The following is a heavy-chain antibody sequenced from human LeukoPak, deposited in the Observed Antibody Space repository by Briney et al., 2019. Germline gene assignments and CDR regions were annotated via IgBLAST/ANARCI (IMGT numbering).Heavy chain of an antibody. CDR1: GGSISSSSYY. Sequence: TSETLSLTCTVSGGSISSSSYYWSWIRQPPGKGLEWIGYIYYSGSTDYNPSLKSRVTISVETSKNQFSLNLSSVTAADTAVYYCASRRRGENWFDPWGQGTLVTVSS. D-gene: IGHD3-10*01. CDR2: IYYSGST. J-gene: IGHJ5*02. CDR3: ASRRRGENWFDP. V-gene: IGHV4-61*01.